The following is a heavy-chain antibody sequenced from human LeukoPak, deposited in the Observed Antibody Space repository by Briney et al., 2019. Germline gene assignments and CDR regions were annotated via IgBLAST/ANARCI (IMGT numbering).Heavy chain of an antibody. J-gene: IGHJ4*02. CDR3: ARDSGYDSRFDY. CDR2: IRSKTKNYAK. CDR1: GFNFSDSA. V-gene: IGHV3-73*01. D-gene: IGHD5-12*01. Sequence: GGSLRLSCAVSGFNFSDSAMHWVRQASGKGLEWVGRIRSKTKNYAKSYGASVRGRFTISRDDSKNTAYLQMNSLKTEDTAVYYCARDSGYDSRFDYWGQGTLVTVSS.